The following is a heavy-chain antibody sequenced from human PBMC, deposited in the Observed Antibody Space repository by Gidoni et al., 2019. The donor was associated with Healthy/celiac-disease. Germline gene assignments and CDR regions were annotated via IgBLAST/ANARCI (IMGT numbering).Heavy chain of an antibody. CDR2: IYHSGST. CDR3: ARGGIVVVPAAKRGPNFDY. V-gene: IGHV4-4*02. J-gene: IGHJ4*02. Sequence: QVQLQESGPGLVKPSGTLSLTCAVSGGSIRSSNWWSWVRQPPGKGLEWIGEIYHSGSTNYNPSLKSRVTISVDKSKNQFSLKLSSVTAADTAVYYCARGGIVVVPAAKRGPNFDYWGQGTLVTVSS. CDR1: GGSIRSSNW. D-gene: IGHD2-2*01.